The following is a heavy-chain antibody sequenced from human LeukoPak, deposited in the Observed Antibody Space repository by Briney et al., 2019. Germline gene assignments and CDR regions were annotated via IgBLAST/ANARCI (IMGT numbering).Heavy chain of an antibody. CDR3: ARGTTVVTPWFDP. D-gene: IGHD4-23*01. CDR2: IYYTGST. CDR1: GGSISTYY. V-gene: IGHV4-59*01. Sequence: PSETLSLTCIVSGGSISTYYWNWIRQPPGKGLEWIGYIYYTGSTNHNPSLRSRVTISVDTSKNQFSLKLTSVTAADTAVYYCARGTTVVTPWFDPWGQGTLVTVSS. J-gene: IGHJ5*02.